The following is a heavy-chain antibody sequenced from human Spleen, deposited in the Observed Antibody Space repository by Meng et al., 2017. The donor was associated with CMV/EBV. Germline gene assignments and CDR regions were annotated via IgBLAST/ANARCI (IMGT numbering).Heavy chain of an antibody. J-gene: IGHJ5*02. CDR3: ARQSLMRWDLGDWFDP. CDR1: GDSVSSSHCY. Sequence: SETLSLTCTVSGDSVSSSHCYWGWIRQPPGKGLEWIGIIYYSGRSYYNPSFKSRLSISVDTSKNQFSLKLSSVTATDTAIYYCARQSLMRWDLGDWFDPWGQGTLVTVSS. CDR2: IYYSGRS. V-gene: IGHV4-39*01. D-gene: IGHD1-26*01.